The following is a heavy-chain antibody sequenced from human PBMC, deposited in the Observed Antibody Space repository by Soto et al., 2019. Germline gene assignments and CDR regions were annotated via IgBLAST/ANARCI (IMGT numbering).Heavy chain of an antibody. V-gene: IGHV4-34*01. Sequence: SETLSLTCAVYGGSFSGYYWSWIRQPPGKGLEWIGEINHSGSTNYNPSLKSRVTISVDTSKNQFSLKLSSVTAADTAVYYCARTYCGGDCYLSGYYFDYWGQGTLVTVSS. J-gene: IGHJ4*02. CDR2: INHSGST. CDR1: GGSFSGYY. D-gene: IGHD2-21*02. CDR3: ARTYCGGDCYLSGYYFDY.